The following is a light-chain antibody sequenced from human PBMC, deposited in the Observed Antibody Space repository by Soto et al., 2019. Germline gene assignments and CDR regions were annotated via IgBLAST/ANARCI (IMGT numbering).Light chain of an antibody. CDR3: QHPKWA. J-gene: IGKJ1*01. CDR2: LAS. Sequence: EIVLTQSPLSLPVTPGEPASISCRSSQSLLLSDGNNYLDWYLQKPGQSPQLLIYLASNRASGVPDRFSGSGSGTDFTLTITNLQPEDSGTYYCQHPKWAFGQGTTVEI. CDR1: QSLLLSDGNNY. V-gene: IGKV2-28*01.